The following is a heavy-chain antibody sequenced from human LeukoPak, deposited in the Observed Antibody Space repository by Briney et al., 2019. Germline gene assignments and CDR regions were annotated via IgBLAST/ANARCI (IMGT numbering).Heavy chain of an antibody. D-gene: IGHD5-18*01. CDR2: IYHSGST. J-gene: IGHJ6*04. CDR3: ARGTVGYSYGYYYYYGMDV. CDR1: GGSISSGGYS. Sequence: SETLSLTCAVSGGSISSGGYSWSWIRQPPGKGLEWIGYIYHSGSTYYNPSLKSRVTISVDRSKNQFSLKLSSVTAADTAVYYCARGTVGYSYGYYYYYGMDVWGKGTTDTVSS. V-gene: IGHV4-30-2*01.